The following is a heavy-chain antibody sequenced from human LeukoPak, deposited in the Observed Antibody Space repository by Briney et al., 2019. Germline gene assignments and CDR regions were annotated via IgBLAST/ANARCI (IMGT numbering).Heavy chain of an antibody. J-gene: IGHJ6*02. CDR3: AAPDYYYGMDV. CDR2: ISSSGGTI. CDR1: GFTFSDYY. Sequence: GGSLRLSCAASGFTFSDYYMSWIRQAPGKGLEWVSYISSSGGTIYYADSVKGRFTISRDNAKNSLYLQMNSLRAEDTAVYYCAAPDYYYGMDVWGQGTTVTVSS. V-gene: IGHV3-11*01.